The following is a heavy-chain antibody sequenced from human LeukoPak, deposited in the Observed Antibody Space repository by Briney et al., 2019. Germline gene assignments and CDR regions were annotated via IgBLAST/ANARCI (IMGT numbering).Heavy chain of an antibody. CDR1: GGSISSYY. V-gene: IGHV4-4*07. J-gene: IGHJ6*03. D-gene: IGHD6-13*01. Sequence: SETLSLTCTVSGGSISSYYWSWIRQPAGKGLEWIGRIYTSGSTNYNPSLKSRVTMSVGTSKNQFSLKLSSVTAADTAVYYCARDQPSSSSWYHYYYMDVWGKGTTVTISS. CDR3: ARDQPSSSSWYHYYYMDV. CDR2: IYTSGST.